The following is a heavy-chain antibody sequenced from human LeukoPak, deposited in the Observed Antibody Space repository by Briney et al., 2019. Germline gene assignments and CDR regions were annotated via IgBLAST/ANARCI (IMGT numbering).Heavy chain of an antibody. CDR1: GFIFSNYA. J-gene: IGHJ6*02. Sequence: PGGSLRLSCAASGFIFSNYAMSWVRQAPGEGLEWVSGISGSGDSSYYADSVTGRFTISRDNSGNTLYLQMNSLRAEDTAVYYCAKDLYGFYAMDVWGQGTTVTVSS. CDR3: AKDLYGFYAMDV. D-gene: IGHD4-17*01. CDR2: ISGSGDSS. V-gene: IGHV3-23*01.